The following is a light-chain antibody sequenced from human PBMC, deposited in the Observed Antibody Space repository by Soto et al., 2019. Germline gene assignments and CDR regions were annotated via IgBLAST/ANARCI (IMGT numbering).Light chain of an antibody. CDR3: SSYTAGGTI. CDR1: SGDVGGYYY. J-gene: IGLJ1*01. V-gene: IGLV2-14*01. CDR2: EVS. Sequence: QSALTQPASGSGSPGQSITISCTGTSGDVGGYYYVSWYQQLPGKAPKLMISEVSNRPSGVSNRFSGSKSGNTASLTISGLQAEDEADYYCSSYTAGGTIFGTGTKLTVL.